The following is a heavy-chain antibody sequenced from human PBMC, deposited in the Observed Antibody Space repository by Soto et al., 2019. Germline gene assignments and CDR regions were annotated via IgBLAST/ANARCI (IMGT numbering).Heavy chain of an antibody. J-gene: IGHJ4*02. V-gene: IGHV2-5*02. CDR2: IYWDDDK. CDR1: GFSLSTSGVG. CDR3: AHHTEQWLEVYFDY. D-gene: IGHD6-19*01. Sequence: KESGPTLVKPTQTLTLTCTFSGFSLSTSGVGVGWIRQPPGKALEWLALIYWDDDKRYSPSLKSRLTITKDTSKNQVVLTMTNMDPVDTATYYCAHHTEQWLEVYFDYWGQGTLVTVSS.